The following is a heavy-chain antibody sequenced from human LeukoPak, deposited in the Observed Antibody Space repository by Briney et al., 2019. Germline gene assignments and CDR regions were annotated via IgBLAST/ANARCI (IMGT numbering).Heavy chain of an antibody. D-gene: IGHD3-10*01. CDR3: ARLTGSEGVDYYYYYMDV. CDR2: ILYSGST. Sequence: SETLSLPWGVDGGSFNGFYWGWVRQPPGEGLGWIGSILYSGSTYYNPSLKSRVTISVDTSKNQFSLKLSSVTAADTAVYYCARLTGSEGVDYYYYYMDVWGKGTTVTISS. V-gene: IGHV4-34*12. J-gene: IGHJ6*03. CDR1: GGSFNGFY.